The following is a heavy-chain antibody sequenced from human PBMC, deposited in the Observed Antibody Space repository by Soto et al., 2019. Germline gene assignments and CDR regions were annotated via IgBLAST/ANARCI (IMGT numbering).Heavy chain of an antibody. Sequence: SETLSLTCSVSGGSISSSSYYWGWIRQPPGKGLEWIGSIYYSGSTYYNPSLKSRVTISVDTSKNQFSLKLSSVTAADTAVYYCARATMVRGVMGWRYNWFDPWGQGTLVTVSS. D-gene: IGHD3-10*01. V-gene: IGHV4-39*01. CDR3: ARATMVRGVMGWRYNWFDP. J-gene: IGHJ5*02. CDR2: IYYSGST. CDR1: GGSISSSSYY.